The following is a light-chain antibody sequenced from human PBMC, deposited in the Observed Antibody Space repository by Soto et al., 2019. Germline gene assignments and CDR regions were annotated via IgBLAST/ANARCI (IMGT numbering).Light chain of an antibody. CDR2: DAS. CDR3: LQSDSSPYT. Sequence: EIVLTQSPATLSLSPGERATLSCRASQTVSSYLAWYQQKAGQAPRPLIYDASNRAPGIPARFSGSGSGTDFTLTISSLEPEDFATYYCLQSDSSPYTFGQGTKLEI. V-gene: IGKV3-11*01. J-gene: IGKJ2*01. CDR1: QTVSSY.